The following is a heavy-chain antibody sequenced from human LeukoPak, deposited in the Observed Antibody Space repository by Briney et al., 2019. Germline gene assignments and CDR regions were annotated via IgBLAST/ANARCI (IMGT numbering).Heavy chain of an antibody. CDR2: MNPNSGNT. Sequence: ASVKVSCKASGYTFTSYDINWVRQATGQGLEWMGWMNPNSGNTGYAQKFQGRVTITRNTSISTAYMELSSLRSEDTAVYHCARGLIYCSSTSCYRYWFDPWGQGTLVTVSS. V-gene: IGHV1-8*03. CDR3: ARGLIYCSSTSCYRYWFDP. D-gene: IGHD2-2*01. J-gene: IGHJ5*02. CDR1: GYTFTSYD.